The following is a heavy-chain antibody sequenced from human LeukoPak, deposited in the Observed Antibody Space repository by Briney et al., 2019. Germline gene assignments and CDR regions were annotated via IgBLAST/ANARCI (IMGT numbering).Heavy chain of an antibody. J-gene: IGHJ5*02. CDR1: GYTFTGYY. CDR2: INPNSGGT. Sequence: GASVKVSCKSSGYTFTGYYMHWVRQAPGQGLEWMGWINPNSGGTNYAQKFQGRVTMTRDTSISTAYMELSRLRSDDTAVYYCARDPFSASGYCSGGSCFFPFDPWGQGTLVTVSS. V-gene: IGHV1-2*02. CDR3: ARDPFSASGYCSGGSCFFPFDP. D-gene: IGHD2-15*01.